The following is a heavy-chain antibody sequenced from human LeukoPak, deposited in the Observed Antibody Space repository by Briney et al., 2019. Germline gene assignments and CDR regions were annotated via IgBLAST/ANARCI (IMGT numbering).Heavy chain of an antibody. CDR3: ARDDGFDAFDI. D-gene: IGHD5-24*01. CDR2: ISSSSSYI. J-gene: IGHJ3*02. Sequence: GGSLRLSCSASGFTFSSYSMNLLRQAPGKGLEWVSSISSSSSYIYYADSVKGRFTISRDNAKNSLYLQMNSLRAEDTAVYYCARDDGFDAFDIWGQGTMVTVSS. V-gene: IGHV3-21*01. CDR1: GFTFSSYS.